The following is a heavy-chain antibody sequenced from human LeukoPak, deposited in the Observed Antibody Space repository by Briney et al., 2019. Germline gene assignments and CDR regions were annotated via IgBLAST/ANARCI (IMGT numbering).Heavy chain of an antibody. CDR2: TCYDGRDQ. Sequence: PGGSLRLSCAASGFTFSSYVIHWVRQAPGKGLEWVALTCYDGRDQYYADSVKGRFTISRDNSKNTVYLQMNSLRPEDTAVYYCSGGRDSFDYWGQGTLVTVSS. J-gene: IGHJ4*02. CDR3: SGGRDSFDY. V-gene: IGHV3-30*02. CDR1: GFTFSSYV. D-gene: IGHD3-16*01.